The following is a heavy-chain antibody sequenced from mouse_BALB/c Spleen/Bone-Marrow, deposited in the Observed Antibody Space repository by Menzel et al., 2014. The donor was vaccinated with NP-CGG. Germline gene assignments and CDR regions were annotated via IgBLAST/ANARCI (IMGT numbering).Heavy chain of an antibody. V-gene: IGHV1S81*02. CDR2: INPSNGRS. Sequence: VQLQQSGAELVKPGASVKLSCKASGYTFTSYWMHWVKQRPGQGLEWIGEINPSNGRSNYSEKFKSKATLTVDKSSSTTYMQLSSLTSEVSAVYSCARYNAYDWYFDVWGSGTTVTGYS. D-gene: IGHD2-2*01. J-gene: IGHJ1*01. CDR3: ARYNAYDWYFDV. CDR1: GYTFTSYW.